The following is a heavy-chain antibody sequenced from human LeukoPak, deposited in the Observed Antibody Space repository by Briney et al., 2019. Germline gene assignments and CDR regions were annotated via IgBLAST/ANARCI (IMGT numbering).Heavy chain of an antibody. V-gene: IGHV3-23*01. CDR3: AKSIAVAGTRFSAFDY. CDR1: GFTFSSYA. CDR2: ISGSGGST. J-gene: IGHJ4*02. Sequence: GGSLRLSCAASGFTFSSYAMSWVRQAPGKGLEWVSAISGSGGSTYYADSVKGRFTISRDNSKNTLYLQMNSLRAEDTAVYYCAKSIAVAGTRFSAFDYWGQGTLVTVSS. D-gene: IGHD6-19*01.